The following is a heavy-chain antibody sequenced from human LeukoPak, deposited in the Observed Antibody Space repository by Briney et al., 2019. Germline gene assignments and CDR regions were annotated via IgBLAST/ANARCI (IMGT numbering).Heavy chain of an antibody. CDR1: GFTFSSYA. V-gene: IGHV3-23*01. CDR2: ISGSGGST. J-gene: IGHJ4*02. D-gene: IGHD4-11*01. Sequence: GGSLRLSCAASGFTFSSYAMSWVRQAPGKGLEWVSAISGSGGSTYYADSVKGRFTISRDNSKNTLYLQMNSLRAEDTAVYYCAKEHSDYETVGYYFDYWGQGTLVTVSS. CDR3: AKEHSDYETVGYYFDY.